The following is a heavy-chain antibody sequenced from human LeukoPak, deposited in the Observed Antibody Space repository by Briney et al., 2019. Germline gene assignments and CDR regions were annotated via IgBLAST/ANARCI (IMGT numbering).Heavy chain of an antibody. CDR2: ISDTGDST. J-gene: IGHJ4*02. CDR1: GFTFSTYG. Sequence: GGSLRLSCAASGFTFSTYGMTWVRQAPGKGLEWVSTISDTGDSTYYADSVKGRFTISRDNSESTLHLQMNGLRAEDTAIYFCATGAYCDHWGQGTLVTVSS. V-gene: IGHV3-23*01. CDR3: ATGAYCDH.